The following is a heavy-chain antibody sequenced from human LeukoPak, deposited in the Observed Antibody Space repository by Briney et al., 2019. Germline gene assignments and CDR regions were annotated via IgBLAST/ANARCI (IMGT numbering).Heavy chain of an antibody. D-gene: IGHD5-18*01. Sequence: GGSLRLSCAASGFTFSSYCMNWVRQAPGNGLEWVSYFISSSRPIYHADSVKGRFTISRDNAQNSLYLQMNSLRDEDTAVYYCARVGGYSYGYDVSDYWGQGTLVTVSS. CDR1: GFTFSSYC. CDR3: ARVGGYSYGYDVSDY. CDR2: FISSSRPI. J-gene: IGHJ4*02. V-gene: IGHV3-48*02.